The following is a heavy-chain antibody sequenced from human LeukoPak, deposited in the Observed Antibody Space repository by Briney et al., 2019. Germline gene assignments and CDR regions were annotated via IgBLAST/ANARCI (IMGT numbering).Heavy chain of an antibody. CDR2: ISSTSSYI. CDR1: GFTFSSYS. D-gene: IGHD6-13*01. V-gene: IGHV3-21*01. Sequence: GGSLRLSCAASGFTFSSYSMNWVRQAPGKGLEWVSSISSTSSYIFHADSVKGRFTISRDNAKNSLYLQMNSLRAEDTAVYYCARDPAAGREYYFDYWGQGTLVTVSS. CDR3: ARDPAAGREYYFDY. J-gene: IGHJ4*02.